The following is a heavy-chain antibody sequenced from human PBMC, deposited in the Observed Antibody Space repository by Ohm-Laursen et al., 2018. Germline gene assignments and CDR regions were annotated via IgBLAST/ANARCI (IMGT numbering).Heavy chain of an antibody. D-gene: IGHD3-16*02. CDR1: GFIFGDYS. J-gene: IGHJ4*02. CDR2: ISSGSVTI. CDR3: AQHPSSVTYRFFEY. Sequence: SLRLSCSASGFIFGDYSMTWIRQAPGKGLEWISYISSGSVTIHYADSVRGRFTISRDNAKDSLFLQMNSLRAEDTAVYYCAQHPSSVTYRFFEYWGQGTLVTVSS. V-gene: IGHV3-11*01.